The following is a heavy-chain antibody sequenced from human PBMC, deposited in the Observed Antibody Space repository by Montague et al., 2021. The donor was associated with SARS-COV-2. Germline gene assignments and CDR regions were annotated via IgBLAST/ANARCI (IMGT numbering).Heavy chain of an antibody. J-gene: IGHJ4*02. D-gene: IGHD3-3*01. CDR2: IYYTGDT. Sequence: SETLSLTCSFSGGSIRSYYYSWIWLPPGPPQERHGYIYYTGDTTPNSSPNSRITISVDTSTSQFSLRLTSVTAADTAGYFCARFWSGYVDKWGQGTLVTVSS. V-gene: IGHV4-59*01. CDR1: GGSIRSYY. CDR3: ARFWSGYVDK.